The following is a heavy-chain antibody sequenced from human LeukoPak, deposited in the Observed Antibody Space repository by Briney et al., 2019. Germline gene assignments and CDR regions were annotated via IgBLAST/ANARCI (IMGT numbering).Heavy chain of an antibody. J-gene: IGHJ4*02. V-gene: IGHV4-31*03. CDR3: ARESRHLPAARLLDY. D-gene: IGHD2-2*01. Sequence: SETLSLTCTVSGGSISSGGYYWSWLRQHPGKGLEWIGYIYYSGSTYYNPSLKSRVTISVDTSKNQFSLKLSSVTAADTAVYYCARESRHLPAARLLDYWGQGTLVTVSS. CDR2: IYYSGST. CDR1: GGSISSGGYY.